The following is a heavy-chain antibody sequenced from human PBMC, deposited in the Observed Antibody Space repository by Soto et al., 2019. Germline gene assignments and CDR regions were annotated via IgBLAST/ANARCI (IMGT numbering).Heavy chain of an antibody. V-gene: IGHV3-30*18. CDR1: GFTFSSYG. D-gene: IGHD3-10*01. Sequence: QVQLVESGGGVVQPGRSLRLSCAASGFTFSSYGMHWVRQAPGKGLEWVAVISYDGSNKYYADSVKGRFTISRDNSKNTLYLQMNSLRAEDTAVYYCAKDKEKYYGSGLDYWGQGTLVTVSP. CDR3: AKDKEKYYGSGLDY. CDR2: ISYDGSNK. J-gene: IGHJ4*02.